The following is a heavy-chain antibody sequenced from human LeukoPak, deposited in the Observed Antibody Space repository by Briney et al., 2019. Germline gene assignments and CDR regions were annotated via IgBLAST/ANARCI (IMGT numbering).Heavy chain of an antibody. V-gene: IGHV4-59*01. J-gene: IGHJ4*02. D-gene: IGHD4-17*01. CDR1: GGSISSYY. CDR3: ARSSVAYGDYPDY. CDR2: IYYSGST. Sequence: SSETLSLTCTVSGGSISSYYWSWIRQPPGKGLEWIGYIYYSGSTNYNPSLKSRVTISVDTSKNQFSLKLSSVTAADTAVYYCARSSVAYGDYPDYWGQGTLVTVSS.